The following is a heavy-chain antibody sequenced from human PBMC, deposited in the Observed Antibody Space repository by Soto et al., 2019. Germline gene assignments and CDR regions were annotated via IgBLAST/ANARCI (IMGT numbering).Heavy chain of an antibody. J-gene: IGHJ6*02. D-gene: IGHD6-13*01. CDR2: ISAYNGNT. CDR1: GYTFTSYG. V-gene: IGHV1-18*01. CDR3: ARTTQQGYYYYYGMDV. Sequence: ASEKVSCKASGYTFTSYGISWVRQAPGQGLEWMGWISAYNGNTNYAQKLQGRVTMTTDTSTSTAYMELRSLRSDDTAVYYCARTTQQGYYYYYGMDVWGQGTTVTVSS.